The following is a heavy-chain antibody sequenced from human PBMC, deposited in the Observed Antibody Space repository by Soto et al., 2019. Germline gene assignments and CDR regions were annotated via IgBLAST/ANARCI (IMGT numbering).Heavy chain of an antibody. CDR2: MNVENGNT. J-gene: IGHJ5*02. CDR1: GYSFTNYD. D-gene: IGHD3-10*01. Sequence: QVQVVQSGAEVKKPGASVKVSCKASGYSFTNYDINWVRQATGQGLEWMGWMNVENGNTGYAQNFQGRLTMTRNIAISTAYTELSSLRSEDMAVYYCALYYRSGSYYGWFDPWGQGTLVTVSS. V-gene: IGHV1-8*02. CDR3: ALYYRSGSYYGWFDP.